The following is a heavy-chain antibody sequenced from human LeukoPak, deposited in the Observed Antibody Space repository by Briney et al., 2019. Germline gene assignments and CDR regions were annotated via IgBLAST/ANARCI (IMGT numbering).Heavy chain of an antibody. CDR3: ARLRVTTGFDY. CDR1: DGSITRSSYY. J-gene: IGHJ4*02. CDR2: IYYSGIT. Sequence: TSETLSLTCTVSDGSITRSSYYWGWIRQTPGEGLDWIGSIYYSGITYYHPSLQGRVTMSVDTSKNQFSLKLNSVTVADTAVYYCARLRVTTGFDYWDQGIPVTVSS. V-gene: IGHV4-39*01. D-gene: IGHD2-21*02.